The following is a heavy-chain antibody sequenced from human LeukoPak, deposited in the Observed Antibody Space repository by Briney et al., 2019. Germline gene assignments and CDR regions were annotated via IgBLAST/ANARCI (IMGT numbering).Heavy chain of an antibody. CDR2: IGSSGRTI. CDR3: ASRRDY. J-gene: IGHJ4*02. CDR1: GFTFSDYE. V-gene: IGHV3-48*03. Sequence: PGGSLRLSCTVSGFTFSDYEMNWVRQAPGKGLEWVSNIGSSGRTIFYADFVKGRFTISRDNAKNSLYLQMNSLRVEDTAVYYCASRRDYWGQGTLVTVSS.